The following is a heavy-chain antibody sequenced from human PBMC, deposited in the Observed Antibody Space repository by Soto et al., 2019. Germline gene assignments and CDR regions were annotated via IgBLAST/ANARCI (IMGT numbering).Heavy chain of an antibody. CDR3: ARDTVLTGMFDF. V-gene: IGHV4-59*01. Sequence: SETLSLTCTVSGGSIGSYHWSWVRQPPGKGLEWIASVYYTGTTNYNPSLGSRVTISIDAPGNRFSMEITSVAAADTAIYYCARDTVLTGMFDFWGQGTLVTAPQ. CDR2: VYYTGTT. J-gene: IGHJ4*02. CDR1: GGSIGSYH. D-gene: IGHD4-17*01.